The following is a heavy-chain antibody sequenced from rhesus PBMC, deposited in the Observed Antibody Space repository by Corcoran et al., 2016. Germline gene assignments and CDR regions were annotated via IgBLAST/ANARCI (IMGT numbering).Heavy chain of an antibody. J-gene: IGHJ4*01. D-gene: IGHD6-13*01. Sequence: QVQLVQSGAEIKQPGASVKFSCKASGYTFTSYYIHWVKQAPGQGLEWIRRSSPYNGNKGYAQNYQGRGTITTDTTTSTGNMELSSRRSEDTTVYYCTRGKSSSWPYFNYGGQGVLVTVSS. CDR2: SSPYNGNK. V-gene: IGHV1-180*01. CDR1: GYTFTSYY. CDR3: TRGKSSSWPYFNY.